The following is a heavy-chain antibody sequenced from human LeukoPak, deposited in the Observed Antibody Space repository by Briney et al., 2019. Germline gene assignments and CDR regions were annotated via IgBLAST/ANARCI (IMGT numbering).Heavy chain of an antibody. Sequence: PSETLSLTCTVSGGSISSGGYYWSWIRQHQGKGLEWIGYSHYSGITDYNPSLQSRVTISVDTSQNHFSLHLTSVTAADTAVYYCARYTTLSTNWFDPWGQGTLVTVSS. CDR2: SHYSGIT. D-gene: IGHD2/OR15-2a*01. J-gene: IGHJ5*02. CDR3: ARYTTLSTNWFDP. CDR1: GGSISSGGYY. V-gene: IGHV4-31*03.